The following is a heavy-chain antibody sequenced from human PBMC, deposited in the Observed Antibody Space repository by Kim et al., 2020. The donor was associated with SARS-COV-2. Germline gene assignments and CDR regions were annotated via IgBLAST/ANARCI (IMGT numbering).Heavy chain of an antibody. CDR3: ARTAVEPFVAYDY. D-gene: IGHD6-19*01. J-gene: IGHJ4*02. V-gene: IGHV3-48*02. Sequence: YACSVKGRFTISRDNAKNSLYLQMNSLRDEDTAVYYCARTAVEPFVAYDYWGQGTLVTVSS.